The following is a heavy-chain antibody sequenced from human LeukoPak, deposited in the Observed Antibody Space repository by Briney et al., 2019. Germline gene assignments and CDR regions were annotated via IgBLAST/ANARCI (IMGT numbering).Heavy chain of an antibody. CDR1: GFTFRDSA. J-gene: IGHJ4*02. V-gene: IGHV3-49*04. Sequence: PGRSLRLSCTTFGFTFRDSAMSWVRQTPGKGLEWVGFIRRKAYGGTTEYAASVKGRFTISRDDSKSLAYLQMNSLKTEDTSFYYCTNGLTMNPFDYWGQGTLVTVSS. CDR2: IRRKAYGGTT. D-gene: IGHD1-14*01. CDR3: TNGLTMNPFDY.